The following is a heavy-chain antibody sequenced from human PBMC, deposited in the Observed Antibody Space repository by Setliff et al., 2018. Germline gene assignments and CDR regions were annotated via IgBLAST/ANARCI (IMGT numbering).Heavy chain of an antibody. CDR2: ITSGNI. CDR3: AGAFLYYDNSGNYYRYFDY. J-gene: IGHJ4*02. V-gene: IGHV3-21*05. CDR1: GFTLSNYN. D-gene: IGHD3-10*01. Sequence: GGSLRLSCAASGFTLSNYNMNWVRQAPGKGLEWLSYITSGNIFYADSVKGRFTISRDSAKNSLYLQMNRLSGEDTAVYYWAGAFLYYDNSGNYYRYFDYWGQGTLVTVSS.